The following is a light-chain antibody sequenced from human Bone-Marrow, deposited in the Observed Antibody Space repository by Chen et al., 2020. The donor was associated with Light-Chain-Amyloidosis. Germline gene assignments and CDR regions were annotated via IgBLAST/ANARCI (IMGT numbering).Light chain of an antibody. CDR1: NSDVGGYNY. V-gene: IGLV2-14*01. CDR2: EVY. CDR3: SSFTSSLTWV. J-gene: IGLJ3*02. Sequence: SALTQPASVSGSPGQSITISCTGTNSDVGGYNYVSWYQQHQGKAPKLLIYEVYNRPSGVSNLFSGSKSGNTASLTISGLQTEDEADYYCSSFTSSLTWVFGGGTKVTVL.